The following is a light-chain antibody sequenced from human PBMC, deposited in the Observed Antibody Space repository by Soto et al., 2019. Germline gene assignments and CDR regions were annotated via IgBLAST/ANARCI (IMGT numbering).Light chain of an antibody. V-gene: IGKV1-5*01. CDR3: QQCSTDPVT. J-gene: IGKJ1*01. Sequence: DIQMTQSPSTLSASVGDRVIITCRASRSVGNRLAWYQQKPGKAPKVLIFDGSTLRSGVLSRFSGSGSGPEFSLTFSSLQPDDFTTYYCQQCSTDPVTSGQGTQV. CDR1: RSVGNR. CDR2: DGS.